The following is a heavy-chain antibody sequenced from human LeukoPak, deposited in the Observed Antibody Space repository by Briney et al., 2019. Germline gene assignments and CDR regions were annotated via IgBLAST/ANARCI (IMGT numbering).Heavy chain of an antibody. CDR1: GYTFTGYY. J-gene: IGHJ5*02. D-gene: IGHD2-15*01. V-gene: IGHV1-2*02. CDR2: INPNSGGT. CDR3: ARGDCSVSGCHGGNWFDP. Sequence: ASVKVSCKASGYTFTGYYIHWVRQAPGQGLEWMGWINPNSGGTNYAQNFQGRVTMTRDTSSSTAHMERSRLRSDDTAVYYCARGDCSVSGCHGGNWFDPWGQGTLVTVSS.